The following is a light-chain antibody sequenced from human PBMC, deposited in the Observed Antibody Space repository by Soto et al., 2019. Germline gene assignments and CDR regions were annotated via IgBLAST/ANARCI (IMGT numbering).Light chain of an antibody. Sequence: DIQMTQSPSSLSASVGDRVTITCRASQSIRYYLNWYQQKPGKAPKLLIYAASSLQSGVPSMFSGSGSGTDFTLTISSLQPEDFATYYCQQSYSTPQNTFGQGTKLEIK. J-gene: IGKJ2*01. CDR2: AAS. CDR3: QQSYSTPQNT. CDR1: QSIRYY. V-gene: IGKV1-39*01.